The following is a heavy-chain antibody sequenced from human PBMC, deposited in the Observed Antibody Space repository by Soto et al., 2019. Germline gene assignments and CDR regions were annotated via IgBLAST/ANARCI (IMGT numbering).Heavy chain of an antibody. V-gene: IGHV4-4*07. J-gene: IGHJ5*02. CDR3: ARDSAGYDFWSGSRPWWFDP. CDR2: IHTSGST. D-gene: IGHD3-3*01. CDR1: GGSISSYY. Sequence: SETLSLTCTVSGGSISSYYTSWIRQPAGKGLAWIGRIHTSGSTNYNPSLKSRVTMPVDTSKNQFSLKLSSVTAADTAVYYCARDSAGYDFWSGSRPWWFDPWGQGTLVTVSS.